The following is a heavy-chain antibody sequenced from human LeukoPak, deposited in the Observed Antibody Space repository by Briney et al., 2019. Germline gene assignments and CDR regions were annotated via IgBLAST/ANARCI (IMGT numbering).Heavy chain of an antibody. CDR1: GGTFSSYA. J-gene: IGHJ6*02. V-gene: IGHV1-69*04. CDR2: IIPILGIA. CDR3: ARYRNLYGSGSYYPMDV. Sequence: SVKVSCKASGGTFSSYAISWVRQAPGQGLEWMGRIIPILGIANYAQKFQGRVTITADKSTSTAYMELSSLRSEDTAVYYCARYRNLYGSGSYYPMDVWGQGTTVTVSS. D-gene: IGHD3-10*01.